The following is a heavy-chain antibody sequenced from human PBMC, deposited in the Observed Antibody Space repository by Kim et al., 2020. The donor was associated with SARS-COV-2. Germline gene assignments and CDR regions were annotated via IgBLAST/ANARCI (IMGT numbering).Heavy chain of an antibody. J-gene: IGHJ4*02. Sequence: NKYYADSVKGRFTISRDNSKNTLYLQMNSLRAEDTAVYYCAVAVSGGFDYWGQGTLVTVSS. CDR2: NK. V-gene: IGHV3-30*02. D-gene: IGHD6-19*01. CDR3: AVAVSGGFDY.